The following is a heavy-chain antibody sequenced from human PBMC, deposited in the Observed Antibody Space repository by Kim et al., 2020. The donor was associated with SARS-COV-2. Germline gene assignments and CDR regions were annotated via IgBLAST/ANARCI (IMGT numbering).Heavy chain of an antibody. J-gene: IGHJ6*02. CDR1: GYTFTSYY. CDR2: INPSGGST. V-gene: IGHV1-46*01. CDR3: ARDLNTAGSGSYHYYYYGMDV. D-gene: IGHD3-10*01. Sequence: ASVKVSCKASGYTFTSYYMHWVRQAPGQGLEWMGIINPSGGSTSYAQKFQGRVTMTRDTSTSTVYMELSSLRSEDTAVYYCARDLNTAGSGSYHYYYYGMDVWGQGTTVTVSS.